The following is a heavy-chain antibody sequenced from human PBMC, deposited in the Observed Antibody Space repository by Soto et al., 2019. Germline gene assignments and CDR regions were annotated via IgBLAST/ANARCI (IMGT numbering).Heavy chain of an antibody. CDR3: ACSFYYYDVSGYY. Sequence: EVQLLESGGGLVQPGGSLRLSCAASGFTFSSYAMSWVRQAPGKGLEWVSAISGSGGSTYYADSVKGRFTISRDKSKNTLYLQMNSLRAEDTAVYYCACSFYYYDVSGYYLGQGTLVTVSS. J-gene: IGHJ4*02. CDR2: ISGSGGST. D-gene: IGHD3-22*01. CDR1: GFTFSSYA. V-gene: IGHV3-23*01.